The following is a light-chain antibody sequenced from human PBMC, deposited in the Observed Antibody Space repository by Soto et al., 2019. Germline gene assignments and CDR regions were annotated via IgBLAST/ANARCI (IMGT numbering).Light chain of an antibody. Sequence: ETVMTQSPATLSVSPGEGATLSCRASQSVSINLAWYQQKPGQAPRLLIYGASTRATGIPARFSGSGSGTEFTLTISSLQSEDFAVYYCQQYNIWPPITFGQGTRLEIK. J-gene: IGKJ5*01. V-gene: IGKV3-15*01. CDR2: GAS. CDR1: QSVSIN. CDR3: QQYNIWPPIT.